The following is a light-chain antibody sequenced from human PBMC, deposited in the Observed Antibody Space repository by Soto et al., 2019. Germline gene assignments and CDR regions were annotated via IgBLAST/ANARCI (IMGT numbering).Light chain of an antibody. V-gene: IGLV2-14*01. J-gene: IGLJ1*01. Sequence: QCALTQPDSVSGSPGQSIAISCTGTSSHVGAYNYVSWYQQHPAKAPKLMIYDVTNRPSGVSDRFSGSKSGNTASLTISWLQAEDEADYFCISYTTSSTYAFGSGTKVT. CDR1: SSHVGAYNY. CDR2: DVT. CDR3: ISYTTSSTYA.